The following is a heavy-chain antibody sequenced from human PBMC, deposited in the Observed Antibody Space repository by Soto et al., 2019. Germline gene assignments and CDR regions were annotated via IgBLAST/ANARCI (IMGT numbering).Heavy chain of an antibody. D-gene: IGHD2-21*02. CDR1: GVTMSYGGYS. V-gene: IGHV4-30-2*03. CDR2: IYYSGST. J-gene: IGHJ4*02. CDR3: ARQRTSVVTQAYFDS. Sequence: SETLSLTCSVSGVTMSYGGYSWSWIRQSPGKGLEWIGSIYYSGSTYNNPSLKSRVSMSVDTSKNQFSLKLRSVTAADTALYYCARQRTSVVTQAYFDSWGQGSLVTVSS.